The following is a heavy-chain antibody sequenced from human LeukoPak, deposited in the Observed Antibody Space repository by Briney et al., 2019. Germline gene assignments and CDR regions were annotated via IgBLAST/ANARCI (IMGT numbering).Heavy chain of an antibody. J-gene: IGHJ4*02. Sequence: ASVKDSCKASGYTFTSYYMHWVRQAAGQGLEGMGWINPNSGGTNYAQKFQGRVTMTRDTSISTAYMELGRLRSDDTAVYYCAGQYCSRTSCQSLFDYWGQGTLVTVSS. D-gene: IGHD2-2*01. V-gene: IGHV1-2*02. CDR2: INPNSGGT. CDR3: AGQYCSRTSCQSLFDY. CDR1: GYTFTSYY.